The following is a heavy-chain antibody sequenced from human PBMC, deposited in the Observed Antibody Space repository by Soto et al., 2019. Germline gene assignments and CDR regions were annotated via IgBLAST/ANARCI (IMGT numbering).Heavy chain of an antibody. J-gene: IGHJ4*02. D-gene: IGHD1-26*01. Sequence: GGSLRLSCAASGFTFSDYFMSWIRQAPGRGLEWLSYISYSGDTIYYAASVKGRLTVSRDNVKNSLYLQMNSLRAEDTALYYCVILALGKFDFWGQGTLVTVSS. CDR1: GFTFSDYF. V-gene: IGHV3-11*01. CDR2: ISYSGDTI. CDR3: VILALGKFDF.